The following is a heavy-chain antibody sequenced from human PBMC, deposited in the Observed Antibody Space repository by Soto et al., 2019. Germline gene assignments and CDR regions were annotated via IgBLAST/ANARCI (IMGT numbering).Heavy chain of an antibody. Sequence: QVQLVQSGAEVKKPGSSVKVSCKASGGTFSSYAISWVRQAPGQGLEWMGGIIPIFGTANYAQKFQGRVTITADESTSTAYMELSSLSSEDTAVYYCAREEHYYDSSGYPSDYWGQGTLVTVSS. CDR1: GGTFSSYA. D-gene: IGHD3-22*01. CDR3: AREEHYYDSSGYPSDY. J-gene: IGHJ4*02. V-gene: IGHV1-69*01. CDR2: IIPIFGTA.